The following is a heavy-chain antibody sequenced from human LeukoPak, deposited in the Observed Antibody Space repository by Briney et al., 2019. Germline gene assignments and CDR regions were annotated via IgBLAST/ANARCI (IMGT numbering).Heavy chain of an antibody. J-gene: IGHJ4*02. CDR2: INHSGST. V-gene: IGHV4-34*01. CDR3: ARVASPVYYDFWSGYSPAPFDY. CDR1: GGSFSGYY. Sequence: SETLSLTCAVYGGSFSGYYWSWIRQPPGKGLEWIGEINHSGSTYYNPSLKSRVTISVDTSKNQFSLKLSSVTAADTAVYYCARVASPVYYDFWSGYSPAPFDYWGQGTLVTVSS. D-gene: IGHD3-3*01.